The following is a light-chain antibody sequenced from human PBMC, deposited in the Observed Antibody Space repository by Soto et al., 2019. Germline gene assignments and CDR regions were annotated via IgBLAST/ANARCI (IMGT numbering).Light chain of an antibody. J-gene: IGKJ1*01. CDR1: QSVSSN. CDR2: DAS. V-gene: IGKV3-15*01. Sequence: EIVMTQSPATLSVSPGERATLSCRASQSVSSNLAWYQQKPGQAPRLLIYDASTRTTGGPARFSGSGSGTEFTLTISSLQSEDFAVYYCPQYNKWPPTFGQGTKVDI. CDR3: PQYNKWPPT.